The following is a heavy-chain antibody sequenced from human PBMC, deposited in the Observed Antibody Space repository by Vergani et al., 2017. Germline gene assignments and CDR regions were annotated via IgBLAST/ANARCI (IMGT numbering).Heavy chain of an antibody. CDR1: GFTFSSYA. Sequence: EVQLLESGGGLVQPGGSLRLSCAASGFTFSSYAMSWVRQAPGKGLEWVSAISGSGGSTYYADSVKGRFTIYRENSKNTLYLQMNSLRAEDTAVYYCANGYPGIAVATLDYWGQGTLVTVSS. D-gene: IGHD6-19*01. CDR3: ANGYPGIAVATLDY. J-gene: IGHJ4*02. V-gene: IGHV3-23*01. CDR2: ISGSGGST.